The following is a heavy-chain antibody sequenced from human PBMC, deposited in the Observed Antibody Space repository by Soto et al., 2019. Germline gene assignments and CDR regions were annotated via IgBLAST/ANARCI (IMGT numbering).Heavy chain of an antibody. CDR1: GYTFTSYG. V-gene: IGHV1-18*01. J-gene: IGHJ5*02. CDR3: ARDWRSFSGSSYPNWFDP. Sequence: ASVKVSCKASGYTFTSYGISWVRQAPGQGLEWMGWINADNGNTKYSQKLQGRVTITTDTSASTAYMELRSLRSDDTAVYYCARDWRSFSGSSYPNWFDPWGQGTLVTVSS. D-gene: IGHD1-26*01. CDR2: INADNGNT.